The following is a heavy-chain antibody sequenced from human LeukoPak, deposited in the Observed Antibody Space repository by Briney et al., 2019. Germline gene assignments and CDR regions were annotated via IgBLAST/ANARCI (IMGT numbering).Heavy chain of an antibody. CDR1: GFTFSSYA. Sequence: GGSLRLSCAASGFTFSSYAMSWVRQAPGKGLEWVSAISGSGGSTYYADSVKGRFTISRDNSKNTLYLQMNSLRAEDTAVYYCAREGSYRLDYGMDVWGQGTTVTVSS. J-gene: IGHJ6*02. V-gene: IGHV3-23*01. CDR3: AREGSYRLDYGMDV. CDR2: ISGSGGST. D-gene: IGHD3-16*02.